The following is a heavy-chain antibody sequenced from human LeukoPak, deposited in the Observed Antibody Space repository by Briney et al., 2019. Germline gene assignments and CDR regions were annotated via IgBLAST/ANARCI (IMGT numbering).Heavy chain of an antibody. CDR3: AKASGSYYYYYYYMDV. Sequence: GGSLRLSCVASGFTSDEHGMHWVRQVPGKGLEWVSGIIWITGNLGYADSVKGRFLISRDNAKKSLYLQMNSLRVEDTALYYCAKASGSYYYYYYYMDVWGKGTTVTVSS. V-gene: IGHV3-9*02. CDR1: GFTSDEHG. CDR2: IIWITGNL. J-gene: IGHJ6*03. D-gene: IGHD1-26*01.